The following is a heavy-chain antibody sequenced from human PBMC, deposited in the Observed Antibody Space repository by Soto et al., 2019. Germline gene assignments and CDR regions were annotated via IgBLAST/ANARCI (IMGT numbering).Heavy chain of an antibody. D-gene: IGHD3-10*01. CDR1: GGSISSGGYY. J-gene: IGHJ6*02. CDR2: IYYSGST. CDR3: ARSGGSGSYYKSDGMDV. Sequence: SETLSLTCTVSGGSISSGGYYWSWIRQHPGKGLEWIGYIYYSGSTYYNPSLKSRVTISVDTSKNQFSLKLSSVTAADTAVYYCARSGGSGSYYKSDGMDVWGQGTTVTVS. V-gene: IGHV4-31*03.